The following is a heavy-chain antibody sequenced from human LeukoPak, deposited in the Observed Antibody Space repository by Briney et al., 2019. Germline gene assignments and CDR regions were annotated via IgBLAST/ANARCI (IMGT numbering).Heavy chain of an antibody. V-gene: IGHV3-23*01. CDR1: GFTFNNYD. Sequence: PGGSLRLSCAASGFTFNNYDMHWVRQATGKGLEWVSAISGSGGSTYYADSVKGRFTISRDKSKNTLYVQMNSLRAEDTAVYYCAREGSSGYYLLYWGQGTLVTVSS. CDR2: ISGSGGST. CDR3: AREGSSGYYLLY. D-gene: IGHD3-22*01. J-gene: IGHJ4*02.